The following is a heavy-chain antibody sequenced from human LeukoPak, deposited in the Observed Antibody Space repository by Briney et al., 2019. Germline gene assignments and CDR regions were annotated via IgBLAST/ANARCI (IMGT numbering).Heavy chain of an antibody. D-gene: IGHD2-2*01. CDR3: ARSLGSCSTTTCYDNWFDP. CDR1: GFTFSSYW. Sequence: GGSLRLSCAASGFTFSSYWMSWVRQAPGKGLEWVSSISSSGVYIYYADSLKGRFTISRDNAKDSLYLQMNSLRAEDTAVYYCARSLGSCSTTTCYDNWFDPWGQGTLVTVSS. V-gene: IGHV3-21*01. J-gene: IGHJ5*02. CDR2: ISSSGVYI.